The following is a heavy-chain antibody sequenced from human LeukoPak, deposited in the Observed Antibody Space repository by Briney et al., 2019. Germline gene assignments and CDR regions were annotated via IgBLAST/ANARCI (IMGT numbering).Heavy chain of an antibody. D-gene: IGHD5-12*01. J-gene: IGHJ4*02. CDR1: GFTFSSYE. Sequence: GGSLRLSCAASGFTFSSYEMNWVRQAPGKGLEWVSYINSGGSTIYYADSVKGRFTISRDNAKNTLYLQMNSLRAEDTAVYYCVSVGIVATATDYWGQGTLVTVSS. CDR2: INSGGSTI. CDR3: VSVGIVATATDY. V-gene: IGHV3-48*03.